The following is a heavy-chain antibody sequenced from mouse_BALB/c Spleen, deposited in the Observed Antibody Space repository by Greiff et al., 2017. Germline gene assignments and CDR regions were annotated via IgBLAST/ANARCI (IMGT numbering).Heavy chain of an antibody. CDR1: GFSLTGYG. V-gene: IGHV2-6-7*01. Sequence: VQLVESGPGLVAPSQSLSITCTVSGFSLTGYGVNWVRQPPGKGLEWLGMIWGDGSTDYNSALKSRLSISKDNSKSQVFLKMNSLQTDDTARYYCARDHREDGTGYLFAYWGQGTLVTVSA. CDR3: ARDHREDGTGYLFAY. D-gene: IGHD3-1*01. CDR2: IWGDGST. J-gene: IGHJ3*01.